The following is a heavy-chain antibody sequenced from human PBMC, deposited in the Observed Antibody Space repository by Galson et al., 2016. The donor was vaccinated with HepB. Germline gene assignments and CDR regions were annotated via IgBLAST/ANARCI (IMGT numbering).Heavy chain of an antibody. J-gene: IGHJ4*02. CDR3: ARDSPLGDGYNFWPDY. CDR1: GFSFSTYA. Sequence: SLRLSCAASGFSFSTYAMNWVRQAPGKGLEWVASISSTSTSIHYADSMKGRFTVSRDNAKNSLYLQMDSLGAEDTAVYYCARDSPLGDGYNFWPDYWGQGILVTVSS. CDR2: ISSTSTSI. D-gene: IGHD5-24*01. V-gene: IGHV3-21*01.